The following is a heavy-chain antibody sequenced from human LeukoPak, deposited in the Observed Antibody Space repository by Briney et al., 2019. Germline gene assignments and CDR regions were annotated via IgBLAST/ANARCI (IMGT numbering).Heavy chain of an antibody. CDR3: ARALYDYVWGSYRLYPVNWFDP. Sequence: PRASVKVSCKASGYTFTGYYMHWVRQAPGQGLEWMGWINPNSGGTNYTQKFQGRVTMTRDTSISTAYMELSRLRSDDTAVYYCARALYDYVWGSYRLYPVNWFDPWGQGTLVTVSS. V-gene: IGHV1-2*02. J-gene: IGHJ5*02. CDR2: INPNSGGT. CDR1: GYTFTGYY. D-gene: IGHD3-16*02.